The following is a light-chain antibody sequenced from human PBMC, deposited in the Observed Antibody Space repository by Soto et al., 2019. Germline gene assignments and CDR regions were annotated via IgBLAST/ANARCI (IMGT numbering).Light chain of an antibody. Sequence: IVLTQSPVTLAVSPGESDVLSCRASQSVSTSLAWYQHKPGQAPRLFIYDASKRAPGIPARFTGSGSGAHFTLTISSLEHEDIAVYYCQVRDVWPSFGQGTKVDI. V-gene: IGKV3-11*01. CDR2: DAS. J-gene: IGKJ1*01. CDR3: QVRDVWPS. CDR1: QSVSTS.